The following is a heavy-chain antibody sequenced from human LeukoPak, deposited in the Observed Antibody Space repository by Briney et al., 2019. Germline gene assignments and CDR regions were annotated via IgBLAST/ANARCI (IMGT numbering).Heavy chain of an antibody. CDR1: GFTFSTYA. Sequence: GGSLRLPCAASGFTFSTYAMKWVPQAPGKGLEWVSSISKSGGSTSSAESVRGRFTISRDNSENTLFLQLSSLKAEDTAVYYCVTEGFDFWGPGTLVTVSS. J-gene: IGHJ4*02. CDR2: ISKSGGST. CDR3: VTEGFDF. V-gene: IGHV3-23*01.